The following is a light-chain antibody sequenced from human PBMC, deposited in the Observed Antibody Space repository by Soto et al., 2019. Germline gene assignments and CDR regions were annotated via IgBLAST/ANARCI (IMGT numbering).Light chain of an antibody. V-gene: IGKV3-15*01. J-gene: IGKJ2*01. CDR3: QQYHKWPPYT. Sequence: DIVMTQSPATLSVSPGERATLSCRASQSVDISLAWYQHKPGQAPRLLIYGATTRATGVPARFSGSGSGTEFTLTISSLQSEDFAVYYCQQYHKWPPYTFGQGTKLEI. CDR1: QSVDIS. CDR2: GAT.